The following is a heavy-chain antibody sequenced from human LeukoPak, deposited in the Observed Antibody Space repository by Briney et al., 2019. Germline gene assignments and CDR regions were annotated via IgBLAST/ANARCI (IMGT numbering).Heavy chain of an antibody. CDR1: GFTFSSYD. CDR2: ISGSGGST. Sequence: GGPVTLSCAASGFTFSSYDMSWVRQAPGKGMEWVSAISGSGGSTYYADSVKGRFTISRDNSKNTLYLQMNSLRAEDTAVYYCAKGGPSRGYCSGGSCYRPRWFDPWGQGTLVTVSS. J-gene: IGHJ5*02. CDR3: AKGGPSRGYCSGGSCYRPRWFDP. D-gene: IGHD2-15*01. V-gene: IGHV3-23*01.